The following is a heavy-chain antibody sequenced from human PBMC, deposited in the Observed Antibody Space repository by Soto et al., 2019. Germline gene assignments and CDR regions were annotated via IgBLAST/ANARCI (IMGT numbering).Heavy chain of an antibody. V-gene: IGHV4-59*01. CDR2: IYYSGST. CDR1: GGSISSYY. CDR3: ARDGGSSHFDY. Sequence: SETLSLTCTVSGGSISSYYWSWIWQPPGKGLEWIGYIYYSGSTNYNPSLKSRVTISVDTSKNQFSLKLSSVTAADTAVYYCARDGGSSHFDYWGQGTLVTVSS. D-gene: IGHD6-13*01. J-gene: IGHJ4*02.